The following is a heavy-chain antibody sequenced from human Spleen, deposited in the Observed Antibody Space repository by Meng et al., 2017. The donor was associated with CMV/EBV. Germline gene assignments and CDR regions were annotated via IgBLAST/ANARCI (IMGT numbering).Heavy chain of an antibody. D-gene: IGHD4-11*01. CDR2: IYYSGST. CDR3: AKMGPPSNYAFDF. V-gene: IGHV4-39*07. J-gene: IGHJ4*02. Sequence: SETLSLTCTVSGGSISSSSYYWGWIRQPPGKGLEWIGSIYYSGSTYYNPSLKSRVTISVDTSKNQFSLKLSSVTAADTAVFYCAKMGPPSNYAFDFWGQGTLVTVSS. CDR1: GGSISSSSYY.